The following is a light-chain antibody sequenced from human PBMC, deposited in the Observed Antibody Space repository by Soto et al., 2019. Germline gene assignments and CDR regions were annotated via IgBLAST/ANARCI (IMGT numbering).Light chain of an antibody. V-gene: IGLV4-69*01. J-gene: IGLJ2*01. CDR1: SGHSRYA. CDR2: LNSDGSH. CDR3: QTWGTGIQV. Sequence: QPVLTQSPSASASLGASVKLTCTLSSGHSRYAIAWHQQQPEKGPRYLMKLNSDGSHSKGDGIPDRFSGSSSGAERYLTISSLQSDDEADYYCQTWGTGIQVFGGGTKLTVL.